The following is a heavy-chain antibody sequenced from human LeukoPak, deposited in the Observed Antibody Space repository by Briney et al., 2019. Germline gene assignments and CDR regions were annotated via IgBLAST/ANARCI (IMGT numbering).Heavy chain of an antibody. CDR2: ISGSGGST. V-gene: IGHV3-23*01. CDR1: GFTFSSYA. CDR3: AKDIAMVTDYDY. Sequence: GGSLRLSCAASGFTFSSYAMSWVRQAPGKGLEWVSAISGSGGSTYYADSVKGRFTISRDNSKNTLYLQMNCLRAEDTAVYYCAKDIAMVTDYDYWGQGTLVTVSS. D-gene: IGHD3-10*01. J-gene: IGHJ4*02.